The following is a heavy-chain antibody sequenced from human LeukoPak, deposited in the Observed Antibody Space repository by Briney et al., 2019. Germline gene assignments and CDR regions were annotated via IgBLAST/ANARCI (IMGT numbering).Heavy chain of an antibody. V-gene: IGHV4-39*01. CDR3: ASLGAAGYVHY. Sequence: PSETLSLTCTVSGGSISSSIYYWGWIRRPPGKGPEWIASIHHGGSTYHNPSLKSRVTISADTSRNQFSLKLSSVTAADTAVYHCASLGAAGYVHYWGQGILVTVSS. CDR1: GGSISSSIYY. J-gene: IGHJ1*01. CDR2: IHHGGST. D-gene: IGHD3-10*02.